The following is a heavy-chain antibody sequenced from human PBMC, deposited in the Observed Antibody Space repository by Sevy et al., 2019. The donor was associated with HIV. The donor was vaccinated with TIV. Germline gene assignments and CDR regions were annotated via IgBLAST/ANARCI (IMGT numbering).Heavy chain of an antibody. CDR3: ARDDEPDYYYFDMDV. CDR1: GFTFSSYT. Sequence: GGSLRLSCAASGFTFSSYTMHWVRQAPGKGLEWVANIIYDGSMKYYADSVKGRFTISRDNSKNTLYLQMDGLRAEDTALYYCARDDEPDYYYFDMDVWGQGTTVTVSS. V-gene: IGHV3-30-3*01. J-gene: IGHJ6*02. CDR2: IIYDGSMK.